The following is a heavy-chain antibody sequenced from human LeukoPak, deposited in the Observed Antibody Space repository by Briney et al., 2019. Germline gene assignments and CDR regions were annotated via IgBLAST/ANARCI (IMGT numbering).Heavy chain of an antibody. CDR1: GYSFHPYG. J-gene: IGHJ6*03. V-gene: IGHV1-18*01. CDR2: ISTYNGNT. CDR3: ASPAKGAYYYYYMDV. Sequence: GASVEVSCKTSGYSFHPYGLTWVRQAPGQGLEWMGWISTYNGNTNYAQKFQGRVSMTTDTSTNTAYLELRGLRSNDTAVYFCASPAKGAYYYYYMDVWGKGTTVTVSS. D-gene: IGHD2-2*01.